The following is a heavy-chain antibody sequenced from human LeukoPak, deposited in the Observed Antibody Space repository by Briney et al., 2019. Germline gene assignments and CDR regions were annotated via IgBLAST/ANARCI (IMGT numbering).Heavy chain of an antibody. CDR2: IIPIFGTA. CDR1: GGTFSSYA. Sequence: ASVKVSCKASGGTFSSYAISWVRQAPGQGLEWMGGIIPIFGTANYAQKFQGRVTITADESTSTVYMELSSLRSEDTAVYYCARDSFPYGSGSYRSYMDVWGKGTTVTISS. J-gene: IGHJ6*03. V-gene: IGHV1-69*01. D-gene: IGHD3-10*01. CDR3: ARDSFPYGSGSYRSYMDV.